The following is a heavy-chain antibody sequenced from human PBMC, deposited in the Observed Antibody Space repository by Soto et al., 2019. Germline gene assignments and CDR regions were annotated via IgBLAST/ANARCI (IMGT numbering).Heavy chain of an antibody. V-gene: IGHV3-74*01. CDR3: ARVGVAGPIDY. CDR2: INSDGSST. Sequence: PVGSLRLSCAASGFTFSSYWMHWVRQAPGKGLVWVSRINSDGSSTSYADSVKGRFTISRDNAKNTLYLQMNSLRAEDTAVYYCARVGVAGPIDYWGQGTLVTVSS. CDR1: GFTFSSYW. D-gene: IGHD6-19*01. J-gene: IGHJ4*02.